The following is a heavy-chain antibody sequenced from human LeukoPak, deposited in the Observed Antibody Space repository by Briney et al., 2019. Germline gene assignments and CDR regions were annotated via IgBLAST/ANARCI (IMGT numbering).Heavy chain of an antibody. J-gene: IGHJ6*04. CDR1: GFTFSSYA. D-gene: IGHD3-16*01. Sequence: GGSLRLSCAASGFTFSSYAMSWVRQAPGKGLEWVSDISDSGGSTYYADSVKGWFTISRDNSKNTLYLQMNSRRAEDTAVYYCAKDKSWVYYYGMDVWGKGTTVTVSS. CDR2: ISDSGGST. V-gene: IGHV3-23*01. CDR3: AKDKSWVYYYGMDV.